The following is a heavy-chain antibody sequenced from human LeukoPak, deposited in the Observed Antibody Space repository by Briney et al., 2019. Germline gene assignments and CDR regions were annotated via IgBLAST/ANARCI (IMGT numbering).Heavy chain of an antibody. D-gene: IGHD5-18*01. V-gene: IGHV3-21*01. Sequence: GGSLRLSCAASGFTFSDYSMNWVRQAPGKGLEWVASISSSSPYIYYTDSVKGRFTISRDNAKNSLYLQMNSLRAEDTAVYYCARLYSRVGPFDYWGQGALVTVSS. CDR2: ISSSSPYI. CDR1: GFTFSDYS. CDR3: ARLYSRVGPFDY. J-gene: IGHJ4*02.